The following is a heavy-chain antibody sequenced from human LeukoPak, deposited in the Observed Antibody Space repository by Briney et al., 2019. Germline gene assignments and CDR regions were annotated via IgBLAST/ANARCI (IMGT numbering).Heavy chain of an antibody. V-gene: IGHV4-4*07. Sequence: PSETLSLTCTVSGGSISSYYWSWIRQPAGKGLEWIGRTYTSGSTNYNPSLKSRVTISVDKSKNQFSLKLSSVTAADTAVYYCARDAKTTVGYYFDYWGQGTLVTVSS. J-gene: IGHJ4*02. D-gene: IGHD4-23*01. CDR1: GGSISSYY. CDR3: ARDAKTTVGYYFDY. CDR2: TYTSGST.